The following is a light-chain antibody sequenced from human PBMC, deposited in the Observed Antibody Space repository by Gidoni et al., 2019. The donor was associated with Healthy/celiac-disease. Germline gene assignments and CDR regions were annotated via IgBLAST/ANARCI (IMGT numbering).Light chain of an antibody. CDR2: GAS. CDR3: PEYNNLAPVYT. CDR1: QSVSSN. J-gene: IGKJ2*01. V-gene: IGKV3-15*01. Sequence: EIVMTQSPATLSVSPGERATLSCRASQSVSSNLAWYQQKPGQAPRLLIYGASPRAPGNPARFRGSGFGTKFTLTISSLQSEDFSVYYCPEYNNLAPVYTFGQGNKLEIK.